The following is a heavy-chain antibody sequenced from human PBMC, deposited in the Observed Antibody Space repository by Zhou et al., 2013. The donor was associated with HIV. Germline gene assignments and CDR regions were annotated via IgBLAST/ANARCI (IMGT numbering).Heavy chain of an antibody. J-gene: IGHJ4*02. CDR3: ARVLEGCSTSCYYYY. V-gene: IGHV1-69*12. D-gene: IGHD2-2*01. CDR1: GGNFRSDA. Sequence: QVRLEQSGTEVRKPGSSVKVSCQSSGGNFRSDAINWVRQAPGQGLEWMGGVIPMFATPRYAQKFQARVTISAEESTATAYMELSSLRSEDTAVYYCARVLEGCSTSCYYYYWGQGTLVTVSS. CDR2: VIPMFATP.